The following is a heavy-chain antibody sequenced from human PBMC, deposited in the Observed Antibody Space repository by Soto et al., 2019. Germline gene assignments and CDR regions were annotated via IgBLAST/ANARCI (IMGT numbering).Heavy chain of an antibody. CDR2: ISYDGSNK. Sequence: SLILSCSASGFTFSSYAMHWVRSAPGKGLEWVAVISYDGSNKYYADSVKGRFTIPRDNSKNTLYLHLSRLRAEDTAVYYCARIGDGGSNYYGMDVWGQGTTVTVSS. D-gene: IGHD2-15*01. J-gene: IGHJ6*02. CDR1: GFTFSSYA. V-gene: IGHV3-30-3*01. CDR3: ARIGDGGSNYYGMDV.